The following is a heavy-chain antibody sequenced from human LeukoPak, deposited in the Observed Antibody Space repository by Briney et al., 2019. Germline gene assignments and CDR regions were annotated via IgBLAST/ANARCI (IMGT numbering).Heavy chain of an antibody. D-gene: IGHD3-22*01. CDR2: INHSGST. Sequence: SSETLSLTCAVYGGSFSGYYWSWIRQPPGKGLEWIGEINHSGSTNYNPSLKSRVTISVDTSKNQFSLKLSSVTAADTAVYYCASAAYNYDVGYWGQGTLVTVSS. CDR3: ASAAYNYDVGY. V-gene: IGHV4-34*01. CDR1: GGSFSGYY. J-gene: IGHJ4*02.